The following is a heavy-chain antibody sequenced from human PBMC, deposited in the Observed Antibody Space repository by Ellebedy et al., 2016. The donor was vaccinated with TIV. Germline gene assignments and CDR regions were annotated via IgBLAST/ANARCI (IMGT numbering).Heavy chain of an antibody. CDR2: LIPMYGKT. D-gene: IGHD3-10*01. Sequence: AASVKVSCKASGVTFNRYAVSWVRQAPGQGLEWMGTLIPMYGKTHYAQKLQGRVTIAADESTNTAFMELSSLKSEDTAIYYCARGEYRNWFDPWGQGTLVTVSS. J-gene: IGHJ5*02. CDR1: GVTFNRYA. CDR3: ARGEYRNWFDP. V-gene: IGHV1-69*13.